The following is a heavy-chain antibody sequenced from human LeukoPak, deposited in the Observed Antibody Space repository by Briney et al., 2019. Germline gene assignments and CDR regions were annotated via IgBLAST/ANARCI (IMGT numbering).Heavy chain of an antibody. CDR2: MNPHSGDT. CDR1: GSTFTSYD. D-gene: IGHD3-10*01. V-gene: IGHV1-8*01. CDR3: TRDYYGSGSSRGY. J-gene: IGHJ4*02. Sequence: ASVKVSCKASGSTFTSYDINWVRQATGQGLEWMGWMNPHSGDTGYLQKFQGRLTMTRDTSIDTAYMELSSLTSEDTGVYYCTRDYYGSGSSRGYWGQGTLVTVSS.